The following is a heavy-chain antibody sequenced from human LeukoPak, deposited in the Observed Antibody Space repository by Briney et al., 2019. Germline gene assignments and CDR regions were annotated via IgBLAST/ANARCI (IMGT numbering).Heavy chain of an antibody. J-gene: IGHJ4*02. CDR2: INTSGST. V-gene: IGHV4-61*02. D-gene: IGHD3-9*01. CDR3: ASGLRYFDLYY. Sequence: SETLSLTCTVSGGSISSGSYYWSWIRQPAGKGLEWIGRINTSGSTNYNPSLKSRVTISVDTSKNQFSLKLSSVTAADTAVYYCASGLRYFDLYYWGQGTLVTVSS. CDR1: GGSISSGSYY.